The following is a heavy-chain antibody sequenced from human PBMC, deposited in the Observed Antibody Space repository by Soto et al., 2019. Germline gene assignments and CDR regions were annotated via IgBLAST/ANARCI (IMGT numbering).Heavy chain of an antibody. CDR2: ISYDGSNK. J-gene: IGHJ4*02. D-gene: IGHD1-26*01. CDR3: ARYSGKYQGPIDY. V-gene: IGHV3-30*03. CDR1: GFTFSHYG. Sequence: QVQLVESGGGVVQPGRSLRLSCAASGFTFSHYGIHWVRQAPGKGLEWLAVISYDGSNKHYADSVKGRFTVSRDNSKNTRYLQMTSQRAEDTAVYFCARYSGKYQGPIDYWGQGTLVTVSS.